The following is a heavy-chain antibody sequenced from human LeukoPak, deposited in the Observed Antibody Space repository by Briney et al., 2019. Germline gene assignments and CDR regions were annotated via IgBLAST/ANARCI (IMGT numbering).Heavy chain of an antibody. Sequence: GGSLRLSCVAPGFTFSSYSMNWVRQAPGKGLEWVSSISSSSSYIYYADSVKGRFTISRDNAKNSLYLQMNSLRAEDTAVYYCASLPWLVRWVYYWGQGTLVTVSS. D-gene: IGHD6-19*01. J-gene: IGHJ4*02. V-gene: IGHV3-21*01. CDR2: ISSSSSYI. CDR1: GFTFSSYS. CDR3: ASLPWLVRWVYY.